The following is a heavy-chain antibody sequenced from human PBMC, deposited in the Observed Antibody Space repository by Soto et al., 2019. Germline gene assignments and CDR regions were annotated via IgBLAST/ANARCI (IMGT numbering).Heavy chain of an antibody. Sequence: SETLSLTCTVSGASITTTNYYWGWVRQPPGKGLDWIGIIYYGGTTYNNPSLKSRLTISVDTSKNHFSLKVNSVTAADTAVYYGATFVVPASRHTGFDFWGPGTLVTVSS. CDR2: IYYGGTT. CDR3: ATFVVPASRHTGFDF. CDR1: GASITTTNYY. J-gene: IGHJ4*02. D-gene: IGHD2-21*02. V-gene: IGHV4-39*02.